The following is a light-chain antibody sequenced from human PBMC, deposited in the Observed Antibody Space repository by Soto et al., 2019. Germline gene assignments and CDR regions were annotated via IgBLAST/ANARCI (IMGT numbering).Light chain of an antibody. V-gene: IGLV2-8*01. J-gene: IGLJ3*02. CDR1: SSDVVGYNY. Sequence: SALTQPPSPSGSPGQSVTISRTGTSSDVVGYNYVSWYQQYPGRAPKLMIYEVTKRPSGVPDRFSGSKSGNTASLTVSGLQAEDEADYYCSSYAASNNFYFVFGGGTKVTVL. CDR2: EVT. CDR3: SSYAASNNFYFV.